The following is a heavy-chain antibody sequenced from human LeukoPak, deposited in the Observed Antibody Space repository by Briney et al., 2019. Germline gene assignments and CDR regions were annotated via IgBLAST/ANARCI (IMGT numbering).Heavy chain of an antibody. J-gene: IGHJ4*02. CDR1: GGSISSGDYY. D-gene: IGHD4-17*01. CDR2: IYYSGST. CDR3: ARPLQGRTVTLHY. V-gene: IGHV4-30-4*08. Sequence: PSQTLSLTCTVSGGSISSGDYYWSWIRQPPGKGLERIGYIYYSGSTNYNPSLKSRVTISVDTSKNQFSLKLTSVTAADTAVYYCARPLQGRTVTLHYWGQGTLVTVSS.